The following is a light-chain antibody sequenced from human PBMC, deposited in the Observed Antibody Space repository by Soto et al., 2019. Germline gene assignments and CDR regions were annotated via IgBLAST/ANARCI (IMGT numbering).Light chain of an antibody. J-gene: IGKJ1*01. CDR1: QSVSSD. V-gene: IGKV3-15*01. Sequence: GVTQSPATLSVFPGETATLSCRASQSVSSDLAWYQQRPGQAPRLLIYGASTGATGIPARFRGSGSGTEFRLTISSLQSEDFATYYCQPFNTWHPKMAFGRGTKVDIK. CDR2: GAS. CDR3: QPFNTWHPKMA.